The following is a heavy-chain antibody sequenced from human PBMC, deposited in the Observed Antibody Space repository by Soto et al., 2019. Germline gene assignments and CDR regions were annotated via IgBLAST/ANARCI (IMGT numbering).Heavy chain of an antibody. D-gene: IGHD3-22*01. CDR2: IHSDGTT. Sequence: PGGSLRLSCVASGLTVSNNYMSWVLQAPVKGLEWVSVIHSDGTTSYTDSVKGRFTISRDNSKNTVFLQMNRLRVDDTAIYFCARDPGPGSGSYYGYFQRWGQGTMVTVSS. CDR1: GLTVSNNY. J-gene: IGHJ4*02. V-gene: IGHV3-53*01. CDR3: ARDPGPGSGSYYGYFQR.